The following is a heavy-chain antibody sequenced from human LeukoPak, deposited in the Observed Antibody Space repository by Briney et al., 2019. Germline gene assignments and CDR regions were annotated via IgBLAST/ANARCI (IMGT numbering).Heavy chain of an antibody. V-gene: IGHV4-59*01. D-gene: IGHD6-19*01. Sequence: SETLSLTCSVSGGSISSYYWTWIRQSPGKGLEWIGYIYYSGSTNYNPYLKSRVTISVDTSKNQLSLKMNSVTAADTAVYYCARGSGWYAFWGQRTLVTVSS. CDR1: GGSISSYY. CDR3: ARGSGWYAF. J-gene: IGHJ4*02. CDR2: IYYSGST.